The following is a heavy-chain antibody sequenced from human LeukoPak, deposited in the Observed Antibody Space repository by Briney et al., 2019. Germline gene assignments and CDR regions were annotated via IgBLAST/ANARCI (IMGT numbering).Heavy chain of an antibody. CDR2: INHSGST. CDR1: GGSFSGYY. Sequence: KPSETLSLTCAVYGGSFSGYYWSWIRQPPGKGLEWIGEINHSGSTNYNPSLKSRVTISVDTSKNQFSLKLSSVTAADTAVYYCALARRAGDLGDWGQGTLATVSS. V-gene: IGHV4-34*01. J-gene: IGHJ4*02. CDR3: ALARRAGDLGD. D-gene: IGHD7-27*01.